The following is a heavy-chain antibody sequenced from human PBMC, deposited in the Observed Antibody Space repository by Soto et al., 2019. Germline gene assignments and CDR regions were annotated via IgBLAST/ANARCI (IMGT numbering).Heavy chain of an antibody. V-gene: IGHV1-69*13. CDR3: ARVPVAGTKAPVGF. J-gene: IGHJ4*02. D-gene: IGHD6-19*01. CDR1: GGTFSSYA. CDR2: IIPIFGTA. Sequence: SVKVSCKASGGTFSSYAISRVRQAPGQGLEWMGGIIPIFGTANYAQKFQGRVTITADESTSTAYMELSSLRSEDTAVYYCARVPVAGTKAPVGFWGQGTLVTVSS.